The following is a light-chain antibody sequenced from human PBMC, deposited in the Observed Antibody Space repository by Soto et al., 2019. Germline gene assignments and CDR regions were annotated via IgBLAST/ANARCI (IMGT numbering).Light chain of an antibody. CDR2: GNS. CDR1: SSNIGAGYD. CDR3: QSYDSSLSASV. Sequence: QSVLTQPPSVSGAPGQRVTISCTGSSSNIGAGYDVHWYQQLPGTAPKLLIYGNSNRPSGVPDRFSGSKSGTSASLAITGLQVEDEADYYCQSYDSSLSASVFGGGIQLTVL. V-gene: IGLV1-40*01. J-gene: IGLJ7*01.